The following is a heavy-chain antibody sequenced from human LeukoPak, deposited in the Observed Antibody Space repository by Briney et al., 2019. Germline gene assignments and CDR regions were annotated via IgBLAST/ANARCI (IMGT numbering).Heavy chain of an antibody. J-gene: IGHJ4*02. CDR2: IYNSGNT. CDR1: GDSISNYY. CDR3: ARTVHYSSGWSPTYYFDY. V-gene: IGHV4-59*01. D-gene: IGHD6-19*01. Sequence: SSETLSLTCNVSGDSISNYYRSWIRQPPGKGLEWIGYIYNSGNTNYNPSLKSRVTISEDTSKNQFSLKLSSVTAADTAVYYCARTVHYSSGWSPTYYFDYWGQGTLVTVSS.